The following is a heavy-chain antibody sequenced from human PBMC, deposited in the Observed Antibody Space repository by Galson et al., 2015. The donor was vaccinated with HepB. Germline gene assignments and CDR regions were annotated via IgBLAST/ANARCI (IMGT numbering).Heavy chain of an antibody. CDR1: GYTFTSHG. J-gene: IGHJ4*02. CDR3: ARGASNGYEDY. Sequence: SVKVSCKASGYTFTSHGLNWVRQAPGQGLEWMGWINTNTGNPTYAQGFTGRFVFSLDTSVSTAYLQISSLKVEDTAVYYCARGASNGYEDYWGLGTLVTVSP. V-gene: IGHV7-4-1*02. D-gene: IGHD5-12*01. CDR2: INTNTGNP.